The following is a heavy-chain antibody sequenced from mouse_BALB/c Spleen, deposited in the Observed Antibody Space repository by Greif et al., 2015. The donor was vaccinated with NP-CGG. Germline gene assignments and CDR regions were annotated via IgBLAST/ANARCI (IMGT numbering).Heavy chain of an antibody. Sequence: EVQRVESGGDLVKPGGSLKLSCAASGFTFRSYGMSWVRQTPDKRLEWVATISSGGSYTYYPDSVKGRFTISRDNAKNTLYLQMSSLKSEDTAMYYCARHGYGSSSGWYFDVWGAGTTVTVSS. CDR3: ARHGYGSSSGWYFDV. CDR1: GFTFRSYG. J-gene: IGHJ1*01. V-gene: IGHV5-6*01. CDR2: ISSGGSYT. D-gene: IGHD1-1*01.